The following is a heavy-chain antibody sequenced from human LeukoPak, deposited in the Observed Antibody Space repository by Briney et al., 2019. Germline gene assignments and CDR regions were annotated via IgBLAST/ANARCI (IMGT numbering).Heavy chain of an antibody. Sequence: PGGSLRLSCAASGFTFSSYSMNWVRQAPGKGLEWVSSISGSSSYIYYADSVKGRFTISRDNAKNSLYLQMNSLRAEDTAVYYCARARDAYFDYWGQGTLVTVSS. D-gene: IGHD5-24*01. V-gene: IGHV3-21*01. CDR2: ISGSSSYI. CDR1: GFTFSSYS. J-gene: IGHJ4*02. CDR3: ARARDAYFDY.